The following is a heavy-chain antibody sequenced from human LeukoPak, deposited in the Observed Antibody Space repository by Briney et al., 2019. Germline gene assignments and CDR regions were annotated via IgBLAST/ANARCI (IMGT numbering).Heavy chain of an antibody. Sequence: PGGSLRLSCAASGFTFSSYGMHWVRQAPGKGLEWVAVIWYDGSNKYYADSVKGRFTISRDNSKNTLYLQMNSLRAEDTAVYYCARDNYCSSTSCYNFDYWGQGTLVTVSS. CDR1: GFTFSSYG. V-gene: IGHV3-33*01. J-gene: IGHJ4*02. D-gene: IGHD2-2*02. CDR3: ARDNYCSSTSCYNFDY. CDR2: IWYDGSNK.